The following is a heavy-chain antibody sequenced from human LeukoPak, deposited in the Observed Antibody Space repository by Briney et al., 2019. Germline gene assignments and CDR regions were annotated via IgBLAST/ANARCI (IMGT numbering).Heavy chain of an antibody. Sequence: GGSLRLSCAASGFTLTTYGFHWVRQAPGKGLEWVALMTYDGSTQYYADSVQGRFTISRDNSKRTVDLQMNSRRADDTAMYYCVRDASLGAFDIWAQGTMDTVSS. D-gene: IGHD3-16*01. CDR3: VRDASLGAFDI. CDR2: MTYDGSTQ. J-gene: IGHJ3*02. CDR1: GFTLTTYG. V-gene: IGHV3-30*12.